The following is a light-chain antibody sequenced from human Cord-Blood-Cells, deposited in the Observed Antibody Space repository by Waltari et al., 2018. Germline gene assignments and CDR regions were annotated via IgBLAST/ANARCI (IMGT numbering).Light chain of an antibody. V-gene: IGLV2-14*03. CDR1: SSDVGGSNY. CDR3: SSYTSSSTWV. J-gene: IGLJ3*02. Sequence: TQPASVSGSPGQSITISCTGTSSDVGGSNYVSWDQQHPGKAPKLMIYDVRNRPSGVSNRFSGPKSGNTAPLTISGLQAEDEADYYCSSYTSSSTWVFGGGTKLTVL. CDR2: DVR.